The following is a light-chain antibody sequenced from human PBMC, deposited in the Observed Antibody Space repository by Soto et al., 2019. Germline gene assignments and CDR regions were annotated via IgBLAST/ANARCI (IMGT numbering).Light chain of an antibody. V-gene: IGLV3-1*01. Sequence: SYELTQSPSVSVSPGQTASITCSGDKLGDKYAWWYQQKAGQSPVVVIYQDRKRPSGIPERFSGSNSGNTATLTISGIQDVDEADYYCQVWDSTTAVFGGGTKRPS. CDR1: KLGDKY. J-gene: IGLJ3*02. CDR2: QDR. CDR3: QVWDSTTAV.